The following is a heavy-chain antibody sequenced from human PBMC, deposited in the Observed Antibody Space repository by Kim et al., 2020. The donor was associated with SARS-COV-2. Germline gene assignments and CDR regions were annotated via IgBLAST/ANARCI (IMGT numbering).Heavy chain of an antibody. Sequence: SETLSLTCSVSGASISSSGYYWGWMRKPPGKGLEWIGSIAYTWSTYYNPSLKSRVTISMDTSRNQFSLKLSSVTAADTAVYYCARRQGTKAAAQGNWFDP. CDR3: ARRQGTKAAAQGNWFDP. V-gene: IGHV4-39*01. J-gene: IGHJ5*02. CDR2: IAYTWST. CDR1: GASISSSGYY. D-gene: IGHD2-2*01.